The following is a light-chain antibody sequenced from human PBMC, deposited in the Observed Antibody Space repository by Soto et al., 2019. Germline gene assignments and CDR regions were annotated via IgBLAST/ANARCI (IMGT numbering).Light chain of an antibody. V-gene: IGKV3-20*01. Sequence: EIVLTQSPGTLSLSPGERATLSCRASQSVGSTYLAWYQQKPGQAPKLLIYGVSRRATGIPDRFSGSGSGTDFTLTISRLEPEDFVVYYCQQYGTSPLTFGPGTKVDI. CDR1: QSVGSTY. J-gene: IGKJ3*01. CDR3: QQYGTSPLT. CDR2: GVS.